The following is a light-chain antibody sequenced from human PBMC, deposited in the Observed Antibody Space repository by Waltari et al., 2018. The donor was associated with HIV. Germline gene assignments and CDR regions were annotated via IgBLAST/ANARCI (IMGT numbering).Light chain of an antibody. CDR3: QSVDITGTLGV. V-gene: IGLV3-25*03. Sequence: SYELAQPPSVSVSPGQTARLTCSGDALPRQFVYWYQQKPGQAPIVVIYKDSERPSGIPERFSGFISGTTATLTISAVQAEDEADYYCQSVDITGTLGVFGGGTRLTV. CDR1: ALPRQF. J-gene: IGLJ2*01. CDR2: KDS.